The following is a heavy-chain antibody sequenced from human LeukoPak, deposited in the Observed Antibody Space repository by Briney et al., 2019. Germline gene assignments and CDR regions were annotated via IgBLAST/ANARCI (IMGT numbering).Heavy chain of an antibody. D-gene: IGHD3-10*01. CDR1: GFAFSSYP. J-gene: IGHJ4*02. CDR3: AKYYSTSGSSGGRVFDY. CDR2: IDSSNGDT. V-gene: IGHV3-23*01. Sequence: GGSLRLSCAASGFAFSSYPMTWVRQAPGKGLEWVSTIDSSNGDTHYADSVKGRFTISRDNSKNTLYLQMNSLRAEDTAVYYCAKYYSTSGSSGGRVFDYWGQGTLVTVSS.